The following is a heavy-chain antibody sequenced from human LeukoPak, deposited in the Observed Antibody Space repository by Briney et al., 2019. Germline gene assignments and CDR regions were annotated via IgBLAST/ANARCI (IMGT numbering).Heavy chain of an antibody. J-gene: IGHJ6*03. Sequence: QSGGSLRLSCAASGFTFSNYGMHWVRQAPGKGLEWVATIKQDGHEKYYVDSVKGRLTISRDNAKDSLYLQMNSLRAEDTAVYYCARDHRIAAAGTDPLYYYYYMDVWGKGTTVTVSS. CDR3: ARDHRIAAAGTDPLYYYYYMDV. CDR1: GFTFSNYG. V-gene: IGHV3-7*01. D-gene: IGHD6-13*01. CDR2: IKQDGHEK.